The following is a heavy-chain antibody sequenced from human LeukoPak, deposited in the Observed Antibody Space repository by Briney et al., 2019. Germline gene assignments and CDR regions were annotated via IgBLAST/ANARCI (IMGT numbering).Heavy chain of an antibody. CDR2: INHTGST. CDR3: ARGVRVADY. V-gene: IGHV4-34*01. D-gene: IGHD2-15*01. J-gene: IGHJ4*02. CDR1: GGSFSSYY. Sequence: SETLSLTCAVYGGSFSSYYWSWIRQSPGRGLEWIGEINHTGSTYYNPSLKSRVSMSEDTSKNQFSLKLSSVTAADAAVYYCARGVRVADYWGQGTLVTVSS.